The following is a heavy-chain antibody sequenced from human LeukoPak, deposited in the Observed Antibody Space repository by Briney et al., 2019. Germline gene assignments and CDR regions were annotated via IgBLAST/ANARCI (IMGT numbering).Heavy chain of an antibody. D-gene: IGHD2/OR15-2a*01. CDR2: MNPNSGNT. CDR1: GYTFTSYD. V-gene: IGHV1-8*03. Sequence: ASVEVSCKASGYTFTSYDINWVRQATGQGLEWMGWMNPNSGNTGYAQKFQGRVTITRNTSISTAYMELSSLRSEDTAVYYCARRRATHFLDYWGQGTLVTVSS. CDR3: ARRRATHFLDY. J-gene: IGHJ4*02.